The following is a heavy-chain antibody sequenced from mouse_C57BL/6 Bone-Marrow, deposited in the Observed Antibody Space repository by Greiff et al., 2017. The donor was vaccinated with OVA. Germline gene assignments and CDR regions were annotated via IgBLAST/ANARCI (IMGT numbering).Heavy chain of an antibody. CDR3: ARHGRLLRYCYAMDY. V-gene: IGHV5-6*02. Sequence: DVMLVESGGDLVKPGGSLKLSCAASGFTFSSYGMSWVRQTPDKRLEWVATISSGGSYTYYPDSVKGRFTISRDNAKNTLYLQMSSLKSEDTAMYYCARHGRLLRYCYAMDYWGQGTSVTVSS. CDR2: ISSGGSYT. D-gene: IGHD1-1*01. CDR1: GFTFSSYG. J-gene: IGHJ4*01.